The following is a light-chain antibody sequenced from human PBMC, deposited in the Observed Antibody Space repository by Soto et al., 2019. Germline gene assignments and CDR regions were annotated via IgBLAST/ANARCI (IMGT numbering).Light chain of an antibody. J-gene: IGKJ1*01. CDR1: QSVSSHH. CDR2: GAS. Sequence: LTHSPGTLALSPGERATLACRASQSVSSHHLAWYQQKPGRAARLLIYGASSRATGIPDRFSGSGSATDFTLTISRLGHEDFAVYYCQQYGSPRTFGHGTKVDIK. CDR3: QQYGSPRT. V-gene: IGKV3-20*01.